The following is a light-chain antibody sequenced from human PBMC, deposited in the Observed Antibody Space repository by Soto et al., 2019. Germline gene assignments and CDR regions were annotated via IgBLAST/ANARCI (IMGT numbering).Light chain of an antibody. Sequence: EIVMTQSPATLSVSPGETVTLSCRASQSVTYNLAWYQQKPGQGPRLLIYGAFTRATGIPARFSGSGSGTEFTLTISSLQSEDFAVYYCQQYKSWPPLTFGGGTKVEIK. CDR2: GAF. J-gene: IGKJ4*01. V-gene: IGKV3-15*01. CDR1: QSVTYN. CDR3: QQYKSWPPLT.